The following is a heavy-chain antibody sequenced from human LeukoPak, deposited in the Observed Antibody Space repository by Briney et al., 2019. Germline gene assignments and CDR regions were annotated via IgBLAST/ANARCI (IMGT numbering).Heavy chain of an antibody. CDR3: ARDATTAVGWVYMDV. CDR1: GFTFSNAW. Sequence: PGGSLRLSCAASGFTFSNAWMSWVRQAPGKGLEWLSHISTGSNTIHYANSVEGRFTISRDDAKNSLYLQMNSLRVEDTALYFCARDATTAVGWVYMDVWGKGTTVTISS. CDR2: ISTGSNTI. J-gene: IGHJ6*03. D-gene: IGHD1-1*01. V-gene: IGHV3-48*04.